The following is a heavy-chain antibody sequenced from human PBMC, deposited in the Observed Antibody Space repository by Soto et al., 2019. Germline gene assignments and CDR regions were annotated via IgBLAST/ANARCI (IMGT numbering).Heavy chain of an antibody. CDR3: ARDQASYGMDV. Sequence: PGGSLRLSCAASGFTVSSNYMSWVRQAPGKGLEWVSAIYSGGSTYYADSVKGRFTISRDNSKDTLYLQMNSLRAEDTAVYYCARDQASYGMDVWGQGTTVTVS. V-gene: IGHV3-53*01. CDR2: IYSGGST. CDR1: GFTVSSNY. J-gene: IGHJ6*02.